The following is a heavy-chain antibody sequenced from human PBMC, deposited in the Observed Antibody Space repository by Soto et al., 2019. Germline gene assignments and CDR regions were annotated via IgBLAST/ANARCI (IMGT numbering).Heavy chain of an antibody. CDR2: IIPHFGTP. CDR1: GGIFSTYA. D-gene: IGHD3-10*01. J-gene: IGHJ4*02. V-gene: IGHV1-69*01. Sequence: QVQLVQSGAEDKKLGSSVKVSCKASGGIFSTYAIIWLRQAPGQGLERMGGIIPHFGTPNYAQRFQGRVTNTADESTSTAYMELSRQRSEDTAVYYCARDRDDYGSGNYYNRIDFWGQGTLVTVSS. CDR3: ARDRDDYGSGNYYNRIDF.